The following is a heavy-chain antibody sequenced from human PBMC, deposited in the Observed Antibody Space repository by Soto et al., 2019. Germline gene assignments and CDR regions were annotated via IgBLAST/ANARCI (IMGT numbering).Heavy chain of an antibody. Sequence: EVQLVESGGGLVQPGGSLRLSCAASGFTFSSYDMHWVRQATGKGLEWVSAIGTAGDTYYPGSVKGRFTISRENAKNSLYLQMNSLRAGDTAVYYCAREKPTAMAYYGMDVWGQGTTVTVSS. CDR2: IGTAGDT. CDR1: GFTFSSYD. V-gene: IGHV3-13*04. CDR3: AREKPTAMAYYGMDV. J-gene: IGHJ6*02. D-gene: IGHD5-18*01.